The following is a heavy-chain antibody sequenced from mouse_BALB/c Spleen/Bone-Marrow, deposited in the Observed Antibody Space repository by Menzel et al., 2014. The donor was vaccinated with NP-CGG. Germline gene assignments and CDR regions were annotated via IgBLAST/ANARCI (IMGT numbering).Heavy chain of an antibody. D-gene: IGHD1-1*01. V-gene: IGHV5-4*02. J-gene: IGHJ1*01. CDR1: GFTFSDYF. Sequence: DVMLVESGGGLVKPGGSLKLSCAASGFTFSDYFMYWVRQTPEKRLEWVATISDGGSSTYYLDSVKGRFTISRDNAKNNLYLQMISLKSEDIAMYYCARQDYFASTYRYFDVWGAGTTVTVSS. CDR2: ISDGGSST. CDR3: ARQDYFASTYRYFDV.